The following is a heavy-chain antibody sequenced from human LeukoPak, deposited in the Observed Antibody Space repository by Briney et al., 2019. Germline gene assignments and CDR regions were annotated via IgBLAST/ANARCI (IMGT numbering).Heavy chain of an antibody. CDR2: ISGSGGST. J-gene: IGHJ3*02. CDR3: AKDMDYYGWTHAFDI. CDR1: GFTFSSYA. D-gene: IGHD3-10*01. V-gene: IGHV3-23*01. Sequence: PGGSLRLSCAASGFTFSSYAMSWVRQAPGKGLEWVSAISGSGGSTYYADSVKGRFTISRDNSKNTLYLQMNSLGAEDTAVYYCAKDMDYYGWTHAFDIWGQGTMVTVSS.